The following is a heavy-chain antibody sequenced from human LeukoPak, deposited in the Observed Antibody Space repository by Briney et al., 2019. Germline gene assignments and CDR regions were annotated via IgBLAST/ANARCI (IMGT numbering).Heavy chain of an antibody. CDR3: ARDLSTYYTWDY. CDR2: ISGSGGST. CDR1: GFTFSSYA. V-gene: IGHV3-23*01. Sequence: PGGSLRLSCAASGFTFSSYAMSWVRQAPGKGLEWVSAISGSGGSTYYADSVKGRFTISRDNSRNTVYLQLNSLRAEDTALYYCARDLSTYYTWDYWGQGVLVTVSS. D-gene: IGHD3-3*01. J-gene: IGHJ4*01.